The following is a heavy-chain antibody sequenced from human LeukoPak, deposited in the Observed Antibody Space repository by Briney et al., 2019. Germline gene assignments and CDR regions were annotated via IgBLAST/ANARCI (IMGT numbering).Heavy chain of an antibody. J-gene: IGHJ4*02. V-gene: IGHV4-34*01. D-gene: IGHD6-25*01. Sequence: SETLSLTCAVYGGSFSGYYWSWIRQPPGKGLEWIGEINHSGSTNYNPSLKSRVTISVDTSKNQFSLKLSPVTAADTAVYYCARGMAASDYWGQGTLVTVSS. CDR2: INHSGST. CDR1: GGSFSGYY. CDR3: ARGMAASDY.